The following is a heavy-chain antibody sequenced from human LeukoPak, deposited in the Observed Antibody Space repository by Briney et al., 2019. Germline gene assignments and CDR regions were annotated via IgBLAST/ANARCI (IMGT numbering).Heavy chain of an antibody. CDR1: GFTFSSYW. CDR3: ARVPWVSGSYPVGYGMDV. Sequence: GGSLRLSCAASGFTFSSYWMSWVRQAPGKGLEWVANIKQDGSEKYYVHSVKGRFTISRDNAKNSLYLQMNSLRAEDTAVYYCARVPWVSGSYPVGYGMDVWGQGTTVTVSS. CDR2: IKQDGSEK. V-gene: IGHV3-7*01. D-gene: IGHD3-16*02. J-gene: IGHJ6*02.